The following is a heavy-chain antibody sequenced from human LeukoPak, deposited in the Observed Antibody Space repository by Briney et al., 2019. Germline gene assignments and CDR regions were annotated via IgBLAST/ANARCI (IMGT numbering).Heavy chain of an antibody. V-gene: IGHV3-48*03. J-gene: IGHJ4*02. CDR2: ISSSGSAI. D-gene: IGHD3-16*01. CDR1: GFTFSSYE. Sequence: GGSLRLSCAASGFTFSSYEMNWVRQAPGKGLEWVSYISSSGSAIYYADSVKGRFTIFRDNAKNSLYLQMNSLRAEDTALYYCARGAKGVNIDYWGQGTLVTVSS. CDR3: ARGAKGVNIDY.